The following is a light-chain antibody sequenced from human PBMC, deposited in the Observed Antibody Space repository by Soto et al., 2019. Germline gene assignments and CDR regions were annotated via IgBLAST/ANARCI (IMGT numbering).Light chain of an antibody. CDR1: SSDVGAYKY. J-gene: IGLJ1*01. V-gene: IGLV2-11*01. CDR3: AAWDDNLNGPL. CDR2: DVT. Sequence: QSVLTQPRSVSGSPGQSVTISCTGTSSDVGAYKYVSWYQHYPGEAPKVMIYDVTQRPSGVPDRFSGSKSGTSASLAISGLQSEDDADYLCAAWDDNLNGPLFGTGTKVTVL.